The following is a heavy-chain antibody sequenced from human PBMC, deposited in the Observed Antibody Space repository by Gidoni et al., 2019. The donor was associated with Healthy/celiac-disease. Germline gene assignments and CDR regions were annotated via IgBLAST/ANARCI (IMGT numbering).Heavy chain of an antibody. CDR3: ARRNGGYENDY. D-gene: IGHD5-12*01. V-gene: IGHV5-10-1*03. Sequence: EVQLVQSGAEVKKSGESLRISCKGSGYSFTSYWISWVRKMPGKGLEWMGRIDPSHSYTNYSPSFQGHVTIAADKSISTAYLQWSSLKASDTAMYYCARRNGGYENDYWGQGTLVTVSS. CDR1: GYSFTSYW. J-gene: IGHJ4*02. CDR2: IDPSHSYT.